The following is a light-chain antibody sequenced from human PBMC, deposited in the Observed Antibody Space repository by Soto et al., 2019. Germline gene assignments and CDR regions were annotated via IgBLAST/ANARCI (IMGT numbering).Light chain of an antibody. Sequence: EVVLTQSPGTLSLSPGERATLSCRASQSVTSSYLAWYQQKPGQAPRLLIYDASSRATGIPDRFSGSGSETDFTLTISRLEPEAFAVYYCQQYGTSPLTFGGGTKVAIK. J-gene: IGKJ4*01. V-gene: IGKV3-20*01. CDR3: QQYGTSPLT. CDR2: DAS. CDR1: QSVTSSY.